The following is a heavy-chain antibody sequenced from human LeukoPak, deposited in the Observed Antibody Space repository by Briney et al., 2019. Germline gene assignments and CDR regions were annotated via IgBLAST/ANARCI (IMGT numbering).Heavy chain of an antibody. J-gene: IGHJ1*01. CDR1: GFNFGTFW. CDR2: INQDGSVR. D-gene: IGHD3-22*01. CDR3: ARDQNFYDTTGEGYFQH. V-gene: IGHV3-7*01. Sequence: GGSLRLPCAASGFNFGTFWMSWVRQAPGRGLEWVAKINQDGSVRDYVDSVKGRFTISRDNANNFLHLQMNSLRADDAAVYYCARDQNFYDTTGEGYFQHWGQGTLVTVSS.